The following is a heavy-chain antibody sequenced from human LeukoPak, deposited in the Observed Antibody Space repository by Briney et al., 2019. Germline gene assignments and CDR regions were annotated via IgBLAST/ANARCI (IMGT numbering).Heavy chain of an antibody. D-gene: IGHD3-16*01. CDR1: GSTFSSYA. J-gene: IGHJ6*03. CDR3: ARDWASYYYYYMDV. CDR2: IIPIFGTA. V-gene: IGHV1-69*13. Sequence: SVKVSCKASGSTFSSYAISWVRQAPGQGLEWMGGIIPIFGTANYAQKFQGRVTITADESTSTAYMELSSLRSEDTAVYYCARDWASYYYYYMDVWGKGTTVTVSS.